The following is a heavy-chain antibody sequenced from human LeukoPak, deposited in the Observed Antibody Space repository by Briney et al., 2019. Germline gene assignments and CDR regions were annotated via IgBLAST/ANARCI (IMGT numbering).Heavy chain of an antibody. CDR3: GSSDNYHLDF. Sequence: SETLSLTCSVSGGSISSSDWWSWVRQPPGQGLEWIGEIHHSGNTNYNPSLKSRVILLRDKSKNQVSLKLSFVTAADTAVYYCGSSDNYHLDFWGQGTLVTVSS. CDR2: IHHSGNT. J-gene: IGHJ4*02. V-gene: IGHV4/OR15-8*02. CDR1: GGSISSSDW. D-gene: IGHD5-24*01.